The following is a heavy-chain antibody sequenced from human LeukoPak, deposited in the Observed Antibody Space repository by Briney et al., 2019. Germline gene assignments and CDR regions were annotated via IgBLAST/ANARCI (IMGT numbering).Heavy chain of an antibody. D-gene: IGHD3-22*01. CDR1: GYTFTSYD. CDR2: MNPNSGNT. CDR3: ASGYYDSSGYYYGLDY. J-gene: IGHJ4*02. V-gene: IGHV1-8*01. Sequence: ASVKVSCMASGYTFTSYDINWVRQATGQGREGMGWMNPNSGNTGYAQKFQGRVTMTRNTSISTAYMELSRLRSDDTAVYYCASGYYDSSGYYYGLDYWGQGTLVTVSS.